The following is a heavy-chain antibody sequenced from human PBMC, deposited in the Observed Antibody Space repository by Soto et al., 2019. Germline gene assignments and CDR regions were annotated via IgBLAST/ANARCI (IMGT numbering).Heavy chain of an antibody. CDR2: INHSGST. CDR3: ARCITMIVVVITPGYVAL. V-gene: IGHV4-34*01. CDR1: GGSFSGYY. J-gene: IGHJ2*01. D-gene: IGHD3-22*01. Sequence: QVQLQQWGAGLLKPSETLSLTCAVYGGSFSGYYWSWIRQTPGKGLEWIGEINHSGSTNYNPSLKRRVTISVDTSKNQLSRKLRSVTAADTAVYYCARCITMIVVVITPGYVALWGRGTLVTVSS.